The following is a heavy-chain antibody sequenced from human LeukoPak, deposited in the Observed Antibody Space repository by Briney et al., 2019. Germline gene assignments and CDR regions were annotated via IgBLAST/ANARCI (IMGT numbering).Heavy chain of an antibody. CDR2: ISRTT. CDR3: ARDTDYAFDV. CDR1: GFTFSSYS. V-gene: IGHV3-48*01. Sequence: GGSLRLSCAACGFTFSSYSFNWVRQAPGKGLEWVSYISRTTSYPDSVKVRFTISRDNAKSSLYLQMNSLRAEDTAVHYCARDTDYAFDVWGQGTMVTVSS. J-gene: IGHJ3*01.